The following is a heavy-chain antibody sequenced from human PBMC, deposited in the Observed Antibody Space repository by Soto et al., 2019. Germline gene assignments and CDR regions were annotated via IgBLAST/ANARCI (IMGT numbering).Heavy chain of an antibody. CDR2: IYYSGST. J-gene: IGHJ4*02. CDR1: GGSVSSGSYY. CDR3: AREGEYDSSGYYYAGIDY. Sequence: PSETLSLTCTVSGGSVSSGSYYWSWIRQPPGKGLEWIGYIYYSGSTNYNPSLKSRVTISVDTSKNQFSLKLSSVTAADTAVYYCAREGEYDSSGYYYAGIDYWGQGTLVTVSS. D-gene: IGHD3-22*01. V-gene: IGHV4-61*01.